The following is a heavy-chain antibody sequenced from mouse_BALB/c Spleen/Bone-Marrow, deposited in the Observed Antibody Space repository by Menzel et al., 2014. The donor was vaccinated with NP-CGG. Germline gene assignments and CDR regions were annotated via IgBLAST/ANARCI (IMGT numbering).Heavy chain of an antibody. Sequence: EVQLQQSGAELVKPGASVKLSCTASGFNIKDTYMHWVKQGPEQGLEWIGRIDPANGNTKYDPKFQGKATITADTSSNTAYLQLSSLTSEDTAVYYCAAYYRYLAWFAYWGQGTLVTVSA. CDR2: IDPANGNT. J-gene: IGHJ3*01. V-gene: IGHV14-3*02. CDR1: GFNIKDTY. CDR3: AAYYRYLAWFAY. D-gene: IGHD2-14*01.